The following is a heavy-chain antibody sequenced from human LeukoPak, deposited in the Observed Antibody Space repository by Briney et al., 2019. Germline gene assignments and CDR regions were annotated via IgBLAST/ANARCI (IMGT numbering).Heavy chain of an antibody. CDR3: AKDDGFSRGYFDY. CDR1: GFTFSSYA. J-gene: IGHJ4*02. V-gene: IGHV3-23*01. D-gene: IGHD3-22*01. CDR2: ISNGGGVT. Sequence: GGSLRLSCAASGFTFSSYAMSWVRQAPGKGLEWVSTISNGGGVTYYADSVKGRFTFSRDNSKNTLYVQMNSLSAEDTAVYYCAKDDGFSRGYFDYWGQGTLVTVSS.